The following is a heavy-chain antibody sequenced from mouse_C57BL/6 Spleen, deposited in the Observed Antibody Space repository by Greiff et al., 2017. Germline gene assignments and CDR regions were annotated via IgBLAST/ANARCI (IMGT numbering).Heavy chain of an antibody. D-gene: IGHD2-13*01. J-gene: IGHJ2*01. CDR3: ARASDRSYFDY. CDR1: GYTFTSYW. V-gene: IGHV1-64*01. CDR2: IHPNSGST. Sequence: VQLQQPGAELVKPGASVKLSCKASGYTFTSYWMHWVKQRPGQGLEWIGMIHPNSGSTNYNEKFKSKATLTVDKSSITAYIQLSSLTSEDSAVYYCARASDRSYFDYWGQGTTLTVSS.